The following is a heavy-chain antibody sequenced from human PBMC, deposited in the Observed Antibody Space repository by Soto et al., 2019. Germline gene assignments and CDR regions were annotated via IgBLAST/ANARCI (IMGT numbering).Heavy chain of an antibody. Sequence: QVQLVESGGGVVQPGRSLRLSCAASGFTFSSYGMHWVRQAPGKGLEWVAVIWYDGSNKYYADSVKGRFTISRDNSKNTLYLQMNSLRAEDTAVYYCARTVAGRRDYYYYGMDVWGHGTTVTVSS. D-gene: IGHD6-19*01. J-gene: IGHJ6*02. CDR3: ARTVAGRRDYYYYGMDV. V-gene: IGHV3-33*01. CDR2: IWYDGSNK. CDR1: GFTFSSYG.